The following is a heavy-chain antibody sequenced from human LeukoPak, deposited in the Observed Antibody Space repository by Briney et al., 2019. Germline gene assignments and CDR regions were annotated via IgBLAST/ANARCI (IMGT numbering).Heavy chain of an antibody. V-gene: IGHV3-15*01. CDR2: IKSKGDGGTT. J-gene: IGHJ4*02. D-gene: IGHD3-10*01. Sequence: KSGGSLRLSCAASGFTFTNAWMSWVRQAPGKGLEWVGRIKSKGDGGTTDYTAPVKGRFTMSRDDSKATLYLQMNYVIVEDTAVYFCATDLGLTMIRGVLVSWGQGALVSVSP. CDR3: ATDLGLTMIRGVLVS. CDR1: GFTFTNAW.